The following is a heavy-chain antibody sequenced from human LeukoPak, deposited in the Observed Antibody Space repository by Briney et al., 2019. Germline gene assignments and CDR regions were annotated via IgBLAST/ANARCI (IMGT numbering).Heavy chain of an antibody. D-gene: IGHD2-15*01. Sequence: GGSLRLSCAASGFTFSSYSMNWVRQAPGKGLEWVSPISSSSSYIYYADSVKGRFTISIDNAKNSLYLQMNSLRAEDTAVYYCARELGYCSGGSCYGDYWGQGTLVTVSS. CDR1: GFTFSSYS. V-gene: IGHV3-21*01. CDR2: ISSSSSYI. CDR3: ARELGYCSGGSCYGDY. J-gene: IGHJ4*02.